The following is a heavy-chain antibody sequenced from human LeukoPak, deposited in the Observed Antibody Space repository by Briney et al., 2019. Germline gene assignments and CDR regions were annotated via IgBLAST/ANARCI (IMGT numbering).Heavy chain of an antibody. J-gene: IGHJ4*02. CDR3: ARRSYSSSWSRIGYFDY. D-gene: IGHD6-13*01. CDR2: IYYSGST. CDR1: GGSISSGSYY. V-gene: IGHV4-39*01. Sequence: PSETLSLTCTVSGGSISSGSYYWGWIRQPPGMGLEWIGSIYYSGSTFYNPSLKSRVIISVDTSKNQFSLKLSSVTAADTAVYYCARRSYSSSWSRIGYFDYWGQGTLVTVSS.